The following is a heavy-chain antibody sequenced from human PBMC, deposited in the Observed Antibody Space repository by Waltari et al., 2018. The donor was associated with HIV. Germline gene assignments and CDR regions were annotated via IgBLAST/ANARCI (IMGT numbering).Heavy chain of an antibody. V-gene: IGHV3-48*02. J-gene: IGHJ5*02. CDR1: GFTFSSYS. CDR2: ISSSSSTI. D-gene: IGHD6-19*01. CDR3: ARDRTAVATSAPRGFDP. Sequence: EVQLVESGGGLVQPGGSLRLSCSASGFTFSSYSMNWVRQAPGKGLEWVSYISSSSSTIYYAECVKGRFTISRDNAKNSLYLQMNSLRDEDTAVYYCARDRTAVATSAPRGFDPWGQGTLVTVSS.